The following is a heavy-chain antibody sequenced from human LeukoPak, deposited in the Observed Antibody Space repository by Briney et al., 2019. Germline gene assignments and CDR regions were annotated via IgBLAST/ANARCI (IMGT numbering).Heavy chain of an antibody. CDR1: GFTFSSYG. CDR3: ARGAGYNYPYYFDY. V-gene: IGHV3-33*01. CDR2: IWYDGSNK. D-gene: IGHD5-24*01. J-gene: IGHJ4*02. Sequence: GGSLRLSCAASGFTFSSYGMHWVRQAPGKGLEWVAVIWYDGSNKYYADSVKGRFTISRDNSKNTLYLQMNSLRAENTAVYYCARGAGYNYPYYFDYWGQGTLVTVSS.